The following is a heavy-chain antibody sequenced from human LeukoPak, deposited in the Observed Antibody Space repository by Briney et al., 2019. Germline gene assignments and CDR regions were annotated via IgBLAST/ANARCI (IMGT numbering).Heavy chain of an antibody. D-gene: IGHD3-22*01. CDR2: IGNDGSIE. CDR3: ARDYYYYDSSGYYRRFDY. J-gene: IGHJ4*02. V-gene: IGHV3-30*02. Sequence: GGSLRLSCVASGFTFSSYGMHWVRQAPGKGLEWVAYIGNDGSIEDYTDSAKGRFTISRDNSKNTLYLQMNSLRAEDTAVYYCARDYYYYDSSGYYRRFDYWGQGTLVTVSS. CDR1: GFTFSSYG.